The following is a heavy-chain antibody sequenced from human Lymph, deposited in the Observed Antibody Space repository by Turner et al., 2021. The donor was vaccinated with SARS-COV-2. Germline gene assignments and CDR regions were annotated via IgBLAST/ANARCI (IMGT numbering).Heavy chain of an antibody. J-gene: IGHJ6*02. CDR3: ARGRYSGGGMDV. CDR2: MNPNSGNT. V-gene: IGHV1-8*02. Sequence: QVQLVQSGAEVKKPGASVKVSCKAPGYTFTSYDIKRVRQATGQGLEWMGWMNPNSGNTGYAQKFQGRVTMTRNTSISTAYMELSSLRSEDTAVYYCARGRYSGGGMDVWGQGTTVTVSS. D-gene: IGHD1-26*01. CDR1: GYTFTSYD.